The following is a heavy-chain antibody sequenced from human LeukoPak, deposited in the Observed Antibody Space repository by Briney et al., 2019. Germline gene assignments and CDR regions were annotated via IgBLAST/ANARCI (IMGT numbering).Heavy chain of an antibody. J-gene: IGHJ4*02. CDR2: IKQDGSQK. V-gene: IGHV3-7*01. D-gene: IGHD3/OR15-3a*01. Sequence: QPGGSLRLSCVASGFTFSNYWMSWVRQAPGRGLEWVANIKQDGSQKYYVDSVKGRFTISRDNAKNSLYLQMNSLRAEDTAVYYRARDSLGRFWGQGTLVTVSS. CDR1: GFTFSNYW. CDR3: ARDSLGRF.